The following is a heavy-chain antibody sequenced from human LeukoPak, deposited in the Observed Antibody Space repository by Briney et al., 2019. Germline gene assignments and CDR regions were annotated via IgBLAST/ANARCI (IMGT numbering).Heavy chain of an antibody. D-gene: IGHD3-22*01. CDR2: IYPGDSDT. Sequence: GESLKISRKGSGYSFTNYWIGWVRQMPGEGLEWVGIIYPGDSDTRYSPSFQGQVTISADKSISTAYLQWSSLKASDTALYYCARPNYYDSSGYSWFDPWGQGTLVTVSS. J-gene: IGHJ5*02. CDR3: ARPNYYDSSGYSWFDP. V-gene: IGHV5-51*01. CDR1: GYSFTNYW.